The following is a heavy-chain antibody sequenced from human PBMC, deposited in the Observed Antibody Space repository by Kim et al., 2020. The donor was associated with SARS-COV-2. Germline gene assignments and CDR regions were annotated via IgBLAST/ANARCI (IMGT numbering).Heavy chain of an antibody. J-gene: IGHJ4*02. Sequence: SETLSLTCSVSGGSISSYYWSWIRQPPGKGLEWIGYVYYSGITNYNPSLNSRVTMSVDTSKNQFSLKLSSVTAADTAIYYCARGAEWTVDWGQGTLVIVS. CDR3: ARGAEWTVD. V-gene: IGHV4-59*13. D-gene: IGHD6-19*01. CDR2: VYYSGIT. CDR1: GGSISSYY.